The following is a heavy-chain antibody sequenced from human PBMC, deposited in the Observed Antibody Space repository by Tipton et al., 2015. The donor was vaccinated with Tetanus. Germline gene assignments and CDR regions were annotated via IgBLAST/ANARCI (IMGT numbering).Heavy chain of an antibody. V-gene: IGHV5-51*01. D-gene: IGHD1-26*01. CDR3: TRKGRAFDI. CDR2: IHPSDSDT. CDR1: GYTFTNNW. Sequence: QLVQSGAEVKKPGESLKISCKGSGYTFTNNWIAWVRQMPGKGLGGMGIIHPSDSDTRYSPSFQGQDTFSADKSISTAYVQWSSRKASDTAVYYSTRKGRAFDIGGGGTVVTVSS. J-gene: IGHJ3*02.